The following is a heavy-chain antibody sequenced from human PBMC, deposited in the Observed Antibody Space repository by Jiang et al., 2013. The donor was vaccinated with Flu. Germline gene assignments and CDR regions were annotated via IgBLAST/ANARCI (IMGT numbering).Heavy chain of an antibody. CDR3: AREMKSYNFDY. D-gene: IGHD3-10*01. V-gene: IGHV3-30*03. CDR2: ISYDGYDK. Sequence: LRLSCAASGFTFSSYGMHWVRQAPGKGLEWVARISYDGYDKDYADSVKGRFIISRDKSKNTVFLQMDSLRAEDTAVYYCAREMKSYNFDYWGQGTLVTV. J-gene: IGHJ4*02. CDR1: GFTFSSYG.